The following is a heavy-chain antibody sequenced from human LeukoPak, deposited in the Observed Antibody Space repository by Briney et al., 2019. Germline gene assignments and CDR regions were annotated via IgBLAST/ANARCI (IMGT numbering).Heavy chain of an antibody. J-gene: IGHJ4*02. Sequence: KPSETLSLTCAVYGGSFSGYYWSWIRQPPGKGLEWIGEVNHSGSTNYNPSPKSRVTISVDTSRNQFSLKLSPVTAADTAMYHCARAGDSSGYSDYWGQGTLVTVSS. D-gene: IGHD3-22*01. CDR1: GGSFSGYY. CDR3: ARAGDSSGYSDY. CDR2: VNHSGST. V-gene: IGHV4-34*01.